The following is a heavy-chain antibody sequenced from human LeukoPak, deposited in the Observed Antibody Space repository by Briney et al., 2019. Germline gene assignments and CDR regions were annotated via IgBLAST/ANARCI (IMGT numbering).Heavy chain of an antibody. D-gene: IGHD2-2*01. CDR1: GFTFKRYH. CDR3: ASGSTSLEYFDY. CDR2: IDGSGTNT. Sequence: GGSLRLSCAASGFTFKRYHMSWVRQAPGKGLDWVSSIDGSGTNTYYADSVKGRFTISRDNAKNSLYLQMNSLRAEDTAVYYCASGSTSLEYFDYWGQGTLVTVSS. J-gene: IGHJ4*02. V-gene: IGHV3-21*01.